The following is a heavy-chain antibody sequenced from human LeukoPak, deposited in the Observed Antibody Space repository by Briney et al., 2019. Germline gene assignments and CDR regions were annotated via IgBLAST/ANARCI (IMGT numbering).Heavy chain of an antibody. CDR1: GYTFIAYY. Sequence: GASVKVSCKASGYTFIAYYIHWVRQAPGQGLEWTGRINPNSGDTDYAQKFQGRIIMSRDTSISTLYMDLSRLRSDDTAVYYCARVGGSGAYYAFDYWGQGSLVTVSS. CDR2: INPNSGDT. J-gene: IGHJ4*02. D-gene: IGHD3-16*01. CDR3: ARVGGSGAYYAFDY. V-gene: IGHV1-2*06.